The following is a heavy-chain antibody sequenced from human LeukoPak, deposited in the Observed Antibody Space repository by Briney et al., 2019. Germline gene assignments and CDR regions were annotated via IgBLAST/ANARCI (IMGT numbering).Heavy chain of an antibody. J-gene: IGHJ5*02. V-gene: IGHV1-69*13. CDR1: GGTFSSYA. CDR2: IIPIFGTA. CDR3: ARREHGGDNWFDP. Sequence: SVKVTCKASGGTFSSYAISWVRQAPGQGLEWMGGIIPIFGTANYAQKFQGRVTITADESTSTAYMELSSLRSEDTAVYYCARREHGGDNWFDPWGQGTLVTVSS. D-gene: IGHD3-10*01.